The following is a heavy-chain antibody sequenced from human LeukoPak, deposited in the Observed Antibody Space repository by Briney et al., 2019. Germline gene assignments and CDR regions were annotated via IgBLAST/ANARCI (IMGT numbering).Heavy chain of an antibody. CDR3: AKDQWLDSFDY. D-gene: IGHD6-19*01. V-gene: IGHV3-23*01. Sequence: TGGSLRLSCAASGFTFSTYAMTWVRQAPGKGLEWVSLISGTGGSTYYADSVKGRFTISRDNAKNSLYLQMNSLRAEDTAVYYCAKDQWLDSFDYWGQGTLVTVSS. CDR2: ISGTGGST. CDR1: GFTFSTYA. J-gene: IGHJ4*02.